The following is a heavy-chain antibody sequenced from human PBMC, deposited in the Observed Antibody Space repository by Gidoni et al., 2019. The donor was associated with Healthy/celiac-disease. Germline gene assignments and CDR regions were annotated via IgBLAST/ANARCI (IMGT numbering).Heavy chain of an antibody. J-gene: IGHJ4*02. CDR1: GFPFSIYW. Sequence: EVQLVESGGGLVQPGGSLSISCAASGFPFSIYWMSWVRQAPGKGLEWVANIKQDGSEKYYVDSGKGRFTISRDNAKNSLYLQMNSLRAEDTAVYYCARNARSGGYYDFWSGYSDYWGQGTLVTVSS. V-gene: IGHV3-7*03. D-gene: IGHD3-3*01. CDR2: IKQDGSEK. CDR3: ARNARSGGYYDFWSGYSDY.